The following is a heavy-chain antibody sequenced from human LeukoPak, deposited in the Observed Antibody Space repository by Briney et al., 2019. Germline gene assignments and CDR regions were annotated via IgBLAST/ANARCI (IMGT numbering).Heavy chain of an antibody. J-gene: IGHJ5*02. CDR1: GASISSYY. V-gene: IGHV4-59*01. CDR3: ARALRDGSKSRWPWFDP. D-gene: IGHD5-24*01. CDR2: IYYSGST. Sequence: SETLSLTCTVSGASISSYYWSWIRQPPGKGLEWIGYIYYSGSTNYNPSLKSRVTISVDTSKNQFSLKLSSVTAADTAVYYCARALRDGSKSRWPWFDPWGQGTLVTVSS.